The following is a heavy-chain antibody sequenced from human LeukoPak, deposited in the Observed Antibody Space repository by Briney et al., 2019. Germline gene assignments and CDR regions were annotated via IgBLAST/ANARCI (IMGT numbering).Heavy chain of an antibody. CDR1: GFTFSSYS. Sequence: GGSLRLSCAASGFTFSSYSMNWVRQAPGRGLEWVSSISSGGSYRYYADSVKGRFTISRDNAKNSLYLQMSSLRAEDTAVYYCARDVDTSSGWTGDYWGQGTQVTVSS. CDR2: ISSGGSYR. J-gene: IGHJ4*02. V-gene: IGHV3-21*01. CDR3: ARDVDTSSGWTGDY. D-gene: IGHD6-19*01.